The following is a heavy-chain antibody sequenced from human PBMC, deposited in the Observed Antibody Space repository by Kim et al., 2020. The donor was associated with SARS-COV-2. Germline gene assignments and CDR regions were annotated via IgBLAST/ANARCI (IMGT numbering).Heavy chain of an antibody. J-gene: IGHJ4*02. CDR3: ARVDVVVPAAIDY. Sequence: YAQKLQGRVTMTTDTSTSTAYMELRSLRSDDTAVYYCARVDVVVPAAIDYWGQGTLVTVSS. D-gene: IGHD2-2*01. V-gene: IGHV1-18*01.